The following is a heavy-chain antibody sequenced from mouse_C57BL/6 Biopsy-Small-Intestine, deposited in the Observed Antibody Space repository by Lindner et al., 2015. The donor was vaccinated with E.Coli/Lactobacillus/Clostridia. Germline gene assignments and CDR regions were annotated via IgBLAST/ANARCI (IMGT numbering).Heavy chain of an antibody. CDR2: INPYNDGT. Sequence: VQLQESGPELVKPGASVKMSCKTSGYTFTTYVIHWVKQKPGQGLEWIGYINPYNDGTNYNEKFKGKATLTSDKSSITAYMELSSLTSEDSAVYYCGRWASNSFSWFAYWGQGTLVTVSA. D-gene: IGHD2-5*01. J-gene: IGHJ3*01. CDR3: GRWASNSFSWFAY. V-gene: IGHV1-14*01. CDR1: GYTFTTYV.